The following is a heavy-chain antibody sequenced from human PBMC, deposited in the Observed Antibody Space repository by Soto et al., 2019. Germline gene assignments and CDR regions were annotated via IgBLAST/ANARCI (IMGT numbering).Heavy chain of an antibody. CDR3: ARLESGSGWYPMYYFDY. D-gene: IGHD6-19*01. J-gene: IGHJ4*02. Sequence: PSETLSLTCTVSGGSISSSSYYWGWIRQPPGKGLEWIGSIYYSGSTYYNPSLKSRVTISVDTSKNQFSLKLSSVTAADTAVYYCARLESGSGWYPMYYFDYWGQGTLVTVSS. V-gene: IGHV4-39*01. CDR2: IYYSGST. CDR1: GGSISSSSYY.